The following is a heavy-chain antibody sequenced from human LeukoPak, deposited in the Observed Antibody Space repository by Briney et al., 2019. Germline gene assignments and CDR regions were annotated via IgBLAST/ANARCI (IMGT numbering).Heavy chain of an antibody. CDR1: GYTFTNYA. J-gene: IGHJ4*02. D-gene: IGHD6-19*01. CDR2: INAGNGNT. CDR3: ARDYSSGWSFDY. V-gene: IGHV1-3*01. Sequence: ASVKVSCKASGYTFTNYAMHWVRQAPGQRLEWMGWINAGNGNTKYSQNFQGRVTIIRDTSASTAYMELSSLRSEDTAVYYCARDYSSGWSFDYWGQGILVTVSS.